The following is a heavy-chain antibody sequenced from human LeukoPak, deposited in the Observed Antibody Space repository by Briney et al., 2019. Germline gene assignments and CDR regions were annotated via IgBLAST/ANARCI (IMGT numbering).Heavy chain of an antibody. D-gene: IGHD3-3*01. CDR3: ARDLRFLEWLHIDY. CDR1: GFTFSSYA. V-gene: IGHV3-30*04. Sequence: PGGSLRLSCAASGFTFSSYAMHWVRQAPGKGLEWVAVISYDGSNKYYADSVKGRFTISRDNSKNTLYLQMNSLRAEDTAVYYCARDLRFLEWLHIDYWGQGTLVTVSS. CDR2: ISYDGSNK. J-gene: IGHJ4*02.